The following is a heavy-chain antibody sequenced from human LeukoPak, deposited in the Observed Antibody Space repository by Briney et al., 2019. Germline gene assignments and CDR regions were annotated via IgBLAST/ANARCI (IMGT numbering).Heavy chain of an antibody. CDR3: ARVETADGGRFLEWSYNWFDP. J-gene: IGHJ5*02. CDR1: GGSISSYY. CDR2: IYYSGST. D-gene: IGHD3-3*01. Sequence: PSETLSLTCTVSGGSISSYYWSWIRQPPGKGLEWIGYIYYSGSTNYNPSLKSRVTISVDTSKNQFSLKLSSVTAADTAVYYCARVETADGGRFLEWSYNWFDPWGQGTLVTVSS. V-gene: IGHV4-59*01.